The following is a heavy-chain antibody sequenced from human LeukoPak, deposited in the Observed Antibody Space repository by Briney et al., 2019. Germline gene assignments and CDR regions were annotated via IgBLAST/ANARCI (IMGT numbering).Heavy chain of an antibody. CDR2: IYYSGST. CDR1: GGSISSSCYY. J-gene: IGHJ4*02. Sequence: SETLSLTCTVSGGSISSSCYYWGWIRQPPGKGLGGVGSIYYSGSTYYNPSLKSRVTISVDTSKNQFSLKLSSVTAADTAVYYCARQREMDYYFDYWGQGTLVTVSS. CDR3: ARQREMDYYFDY. D-gene: IGHD2-2*03. V-gene: IGHV4-39*01.